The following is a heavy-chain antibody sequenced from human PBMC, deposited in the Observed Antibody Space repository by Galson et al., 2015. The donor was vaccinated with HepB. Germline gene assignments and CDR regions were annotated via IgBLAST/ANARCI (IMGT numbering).Heavy chain of an antibody. Sequence: SLRLSCAASGFTFSDYYMSWIRQAPGKGLEWVSYISSSGSTIYYADSVKGRFTISRDNAKNSLYLQMNSLRADDTALYYCARDRAVSYYDFWSGSTHRGDYFVYWGQGTLVTVSS. CDR3: ARDRAVSYYDFWSGSTHRGDYFVY. V-gene: IGHV3-11*01. CDR1: GFTFSDYY. CDR2: ISSSGSTI. J-gene: IGHJ4*02. D-gene: IGHD3-3*01.